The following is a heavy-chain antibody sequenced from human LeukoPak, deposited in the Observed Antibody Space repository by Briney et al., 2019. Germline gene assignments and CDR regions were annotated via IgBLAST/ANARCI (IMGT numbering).Heavy chain of an antibody. CDR2: IYYSGST. CDR3: ARVVYDYVWGTKGAFDI. Sequence: SETLSLTCTVSGGSISSYYWSWIRQPPGKGLEWIGYIYYSGSTYYNPSLKSRVTISVDTSKNQFSLKLSSVTAADTAVYYCARVVYDYVWGTKGAFDIWGQGTMVTVSS. D-gene: IGHD3-16*01. V-gene: IGHV4-30-4*08. J-gene: IGHJ3*02. CDR1: GGSISSYY.